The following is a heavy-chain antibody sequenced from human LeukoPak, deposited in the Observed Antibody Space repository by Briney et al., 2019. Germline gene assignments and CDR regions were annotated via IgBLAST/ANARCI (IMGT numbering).Heavy chain of an antibody. CDR3: ARGPLDYYFDS. J-gene: IGHJ4*02. CDR2: IYTSGST. V-gene: IGHV4-61*02. CDR1: GGSISSGSYY. Sequence: SETLSLTCTVSGGSISSGSYYWSWIRQPAGKGLEWIGRIYTSGSTNYNPSLKSRVTISVDTSKNQFSLKLSSVTAADTAVYYCARGPLDYYFDSWGQGTLVTVSS.